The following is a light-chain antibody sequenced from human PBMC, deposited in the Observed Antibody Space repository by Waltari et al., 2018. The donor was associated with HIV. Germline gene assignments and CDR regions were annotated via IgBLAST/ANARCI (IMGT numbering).Light chain of an antibody. CDR3: QQYNDWPLT. Sequence: EIVMTQSPATLSVSPGERATVSCRASQTVSSSLAWYQQKPGQAPRLLIYGASTRATGIAARFSGRGSGTEFALTISSLQSEDFAVYYCQQYNDWPLTYGGGTRVEIK. CDR1: QTVSSS. J-gene: IGKJ4*01. CDR2: GAS. V-gene: IGKV3-15*01.